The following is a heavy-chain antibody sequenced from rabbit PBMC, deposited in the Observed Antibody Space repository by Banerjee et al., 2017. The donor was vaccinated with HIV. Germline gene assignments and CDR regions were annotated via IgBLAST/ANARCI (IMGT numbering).Heavy chain of an antibody. CDR3: ARDLAGVIGWNFKL. J-gene: IGHJ4*01. V-gene: IGHV1S40*01. CDR1: GFSFSNSYY. CDR2: IYAGSSGST. Sequence: QSLEESGGGLVQPEGSLTLTCTASGFSFSNSYYMYWVRQAPGKGLEWIACIYAGSSGSTYYASWAKGRFTISKASWTTVTLQMTSLTAADTASYFCARDLAGVIGWNFKLWGQGTLVTVS. D-gene: IGHD4-1*01.